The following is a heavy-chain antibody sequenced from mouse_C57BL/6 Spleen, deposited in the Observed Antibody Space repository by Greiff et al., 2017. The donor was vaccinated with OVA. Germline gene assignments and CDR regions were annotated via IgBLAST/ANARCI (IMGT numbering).Heavy chain of an antibody. CDR2: IYPGDGDT. J-gene: IGHJ4*01. Sequence: QVQLKESGPELVKPGASVKISCKASGYAFSSSWMNWVKQRPGKGLEWIGRIYPGDGDTNYNGKFKGKATLTADKSSSTAYMQLSSLTSEYSAVYFCARSYYGSSSYAMDYWGQGTSVTVSS. V-gene: IGHV1-82*01. CDR1: GYAFSSSW. CDR3: ARSYYGSSSYAMDY. D-gene: IGHD1-1*01.